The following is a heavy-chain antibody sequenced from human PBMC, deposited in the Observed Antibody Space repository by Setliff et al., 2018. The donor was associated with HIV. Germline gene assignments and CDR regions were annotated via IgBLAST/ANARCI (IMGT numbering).Heavy chain of an antibody. V-gene: IGHV3-49*04. J-gene: IGHJ4*02. CDR2: IRSKAYGETR. Sequence: GSLRLSCAASGFTFSSYSMTWVRQAPGKGLEWVGFIRSKAYGETREYAASVKGRFTISRDDSKNIAYLHMKSLKSEDTAVYYCTRDPSSIRYYFDYWGQGTLVTVSS. CDR3: TRDPSSIRYYFDY. CDR1: GFTFSSYS.